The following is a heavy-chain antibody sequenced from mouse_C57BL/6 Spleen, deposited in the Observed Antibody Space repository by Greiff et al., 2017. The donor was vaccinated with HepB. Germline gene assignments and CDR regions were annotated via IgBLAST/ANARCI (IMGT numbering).Heavy chain of an antibody. D-gene: IGHD2-1*01. CDR3: TRKGYGNYEAMDY. CDR1: GYTFTDYE. Sequence: QVQLQQSGAELVRPGASVTLSCKASGYTFTDYEMHWVKQTPVHGLEWIGAIDPETGGTAYNQKFKGKAILTADKSSSTAYMELRSLTSEDSAVYYCTRKGYGNYEAMDYWCQGTSVTVSS. V-gene: IGHV1-15*01. CDR2: IDPETGGT. J-gene: IGHJ4*01.